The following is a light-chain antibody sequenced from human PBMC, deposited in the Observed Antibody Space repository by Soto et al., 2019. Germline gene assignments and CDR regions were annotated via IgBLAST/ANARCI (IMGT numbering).Light chain of an antibody. CDR2: GAS. CDR1: QSVSRN. V-gene: IGKV3-15*01. J-gene: IGKJ2*01. CDR3: QQYNNWPPYT. Sequence: EIVMTQSPATLSVSPGERATLSCRASQSVSRNLAWYQQKPGQAPRLLIYGASTRATGIPARFSGSGSGTEFTLTISSLQSEDFAVYYCQQYNNWPPYTFGQG.